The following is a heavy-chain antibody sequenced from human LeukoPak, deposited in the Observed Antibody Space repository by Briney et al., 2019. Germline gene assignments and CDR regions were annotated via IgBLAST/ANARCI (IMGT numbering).Heavy chain of an antibody. CDR3: ASAGVNYGSGIDTFDY. D-gene: IGHD3-10*01. CDR1: GGSISSGGYY. V-gene: IGHV4-31*03. Sequence: SETLSLTCTVSGGSISSGGYYWSWIRQHPGKGLEWIGYIYYSGSTYYNPSLKSRVTISVDTSKNQFSLKLSSVTAADTAVYYCASAGVNYGSGIDTFDYWGQGTLVTVSS. CDR2: IYYSGST. J-gene: IGHJ4*02.